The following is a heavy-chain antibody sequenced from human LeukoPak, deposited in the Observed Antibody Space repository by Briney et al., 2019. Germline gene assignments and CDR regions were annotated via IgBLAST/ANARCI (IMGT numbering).Heavy chain of an antibody. CDR3: TTDNYYDSSGPYVNAFDI. CDR1: GFTFSNAW. D-gene: IGHD3-22*01. J-gene: IGHJ3*02. Sequence: GGSLRLSCAASGFTFSNAWMSWVRQAPGKGLEWVGRIKSKTDGGTTDYAAPVKGRFTISRDDSKNTLYLQMNSLKTEDTAVYYCTTDNYYDSSGPYVNAFDIWGQGTMVTVSS. V-gene: IGHV3-15*01. CDR2: IKSKTDGGTT.